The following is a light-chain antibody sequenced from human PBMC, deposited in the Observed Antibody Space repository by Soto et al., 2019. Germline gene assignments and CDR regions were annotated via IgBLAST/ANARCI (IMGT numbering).Light chain of an antibody. V-gene: IGLV2-14*01. J-gene: IGLJ1*01. CDR1: SSDVGVYNF. Sequence: QSALTQPASVSGSPGQSITISCTGTSSDVGVYNFVSWYQQHPRKAPKLIIYELSFRPSGVSNRFSGSKSGNTASLTVSGLQTEDEAYYYCSSYAGSNNYVFGTGTKLTVL. CDR3: SSYAGSNNYV. CDR2: ELS.